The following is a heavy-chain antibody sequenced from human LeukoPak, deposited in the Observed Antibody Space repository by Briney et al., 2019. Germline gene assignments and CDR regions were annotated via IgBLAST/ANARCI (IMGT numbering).Heavy chain of an antibody. Sequence: QPGGSLRLSCAASGFTFSSYAMSWVRKAPGKGLEWVSAISGSRGSTYYADSVKGRFTISRDNSKNTLYLQMNSLRAEDTAVYYCAKGPAYCGGDCYHWYYYYGMDVWGQGTTVTVSS. CDR1: GFTFSSYA. D-gene: IGHD2-21*02. CDR3: AKGPAYCGGDCYHWYYYYGMDV. J-gene: IGHJ6*02. CDR2: ISGSRGST. V-gene: IGHV3-23*01.